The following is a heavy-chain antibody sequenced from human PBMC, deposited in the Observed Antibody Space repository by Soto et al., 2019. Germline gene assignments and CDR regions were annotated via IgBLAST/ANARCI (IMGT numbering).Heavy chain of an antibody. D-gene: IGHD6-13*01. CDR3: ARAKAPLYSSSWYWFDP. J-gene: IGHJ5*02. V-gene: IGHV4-59*08. CDR2: IYYSGST. Sequence: QVQLQESGPGLMKPSETLSLTCTVSGGSISSYYWSWIRQPPGKGLEWIGYIYYSGSTNYNPSPKRRVTISVDTSKNQLSLKLSSVTAADTAVYYCARAKAPLYSSSWYWFDPWGQGTLVTVSS. CDR1: GGSISSYY.